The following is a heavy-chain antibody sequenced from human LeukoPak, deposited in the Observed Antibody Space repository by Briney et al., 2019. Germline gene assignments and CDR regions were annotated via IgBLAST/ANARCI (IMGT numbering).Heavy chain of an antibody. Sequence: PSETLSLTCTVSGDSMSGDYWSWIRQPPGKGLEWIGYIYYSGGTNYNPSLKSRVTISVDTSKKEFSLKLSSVTAADTAVYYCAREGPDQRDYVWGSYRYTHGWFDTWGQGTPVTISS. D-gene: IGHD3-16*02. V-gene: IGHV4-59*01. J-gene: IGHJ5*02. CDR2: IYYSGGT. CDR1: GDSMSGDY. CDR3: AREGPDQRDYVWGSYRYTHGWFDT.